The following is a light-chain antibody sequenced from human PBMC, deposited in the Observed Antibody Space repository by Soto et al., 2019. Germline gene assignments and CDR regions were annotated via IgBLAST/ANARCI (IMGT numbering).Light chain of an antibody. V-gene: IGLV2-11*01. CDR3: CSYAGGPED. J-gene: IGLJ1*01. CDR1: STDVGAYNF. CDR2: GVD. Sequence: QSALTQPRSVSGSPGQSVTISCSGTSTDVGAYNFVSWYQQHPGKAPQLIIYGVDKRPSGVPDRFSGSKSGNTASLTISGVQDDDEADYYCCSYAGGPEDFGTGTKLTVL.